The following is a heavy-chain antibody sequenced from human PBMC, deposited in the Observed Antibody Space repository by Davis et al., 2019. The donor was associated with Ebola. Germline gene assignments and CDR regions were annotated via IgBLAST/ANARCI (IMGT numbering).Heavy chain of an antibody. CDR3: ARDQPHYYGDWGAFDY. D-gene: IGHD4-17*01. Sequence: SVKVSCKASGGTFSSYAISWVRQAPGQGLEWMGGIIPIFGTANYAQKFQGRVTITADESTSTAYMELSSLRSEDTAVYYCARDQPHYYGDWGAFDYWGQGTLVTVSS. J-gene: IGHJ4*02. CDR1: GGTFSSYA. CDR2: IIPIFGTA. V-gene: IGHV1-69*13.